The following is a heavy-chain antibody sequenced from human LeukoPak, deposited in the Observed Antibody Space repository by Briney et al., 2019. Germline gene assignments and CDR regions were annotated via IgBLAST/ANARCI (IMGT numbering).Heavy chain of an antibody. D-gene: IGHD3-3*01. V-gene: IGHV3-23*01. CDR3: ARRTWEWGFFDY. Sequence: SGGSLRLSCAASGFTFTSYVMSWVRQAPGKGLEWVSTIRGSDDATYYADSVKGRFTISRDNSKNTLYLQMNSLRADDTALYYCARRTWEWGFFDYWGQGTLVTVSP. J-gene: IGHJ4*02. CDR1: GFTFTSYV. CDR2: IRGSDDAT.